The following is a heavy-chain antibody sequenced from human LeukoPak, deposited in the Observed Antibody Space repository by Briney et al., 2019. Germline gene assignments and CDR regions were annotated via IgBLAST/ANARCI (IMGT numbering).Heavy chain of an antibody. D-gene: IGHD6-13*01. J-gene: IGHJ4*02. V-gene: IGHV4-59*01. CDR2: TYYSGST. CDR1: GGSISSYY. Sequence: SETLSLTCTVSGGSISSYYWSWIRQPPGKGLEWIGYTYYSGSTNYSPSLKSRVTISVDTSKNQFSLKLSSVTAADTAVYYCARSGKGYSSSWYDYWGQGTLVTVSS. CDR3: ARSGKGYSSSWYDY.